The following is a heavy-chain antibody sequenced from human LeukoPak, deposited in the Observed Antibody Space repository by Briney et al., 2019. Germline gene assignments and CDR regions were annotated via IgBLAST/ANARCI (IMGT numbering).Heavy chain of an antibody. CDR1: GFTFDSYA. J-gene: IGHJ4*02. D-gene: IGHD5-24*01. V-gene: IGHV3-9*01. CDR3: AKDLGPGSMATSPGFDY. Sequence: GGSLRLSCAASGFTFDSYAMHWVRQAPGKGLEWVSGISWNSGSIGYADSVKGRFTISRDNAKTSLYLQMNSLRAEDTALYYCAKDLGPGSMATSPGFDYWGQGTLVTVSS. CDR2: ISWNSGSI.